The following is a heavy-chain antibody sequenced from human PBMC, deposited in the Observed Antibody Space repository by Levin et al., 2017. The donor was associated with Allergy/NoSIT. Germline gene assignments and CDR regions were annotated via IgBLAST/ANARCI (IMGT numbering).Heavy chain of an antibody. J-gene: IGHJ4*02. V-gene: IGHV1-69*13. Sequence: SVKVSCKASGGTFSSYAISWVRQAPGQGLEWMGGIIPIFGTANYAQKFQGRVTITADESTSTAYMELSSLRSEDTAVYYCASGSNCSSTSCYHFPQLPQDYWGQGTLVTVSS. CDR3: ASGSNCSSTSCYHFPQLPQDY. D-gene: IGHD2-2*01. CDR1: GGTFSSYA. CDR2: IIPIFGTA.